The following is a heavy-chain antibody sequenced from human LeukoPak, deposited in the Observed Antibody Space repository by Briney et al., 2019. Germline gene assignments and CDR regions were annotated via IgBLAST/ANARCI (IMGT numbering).Heavy chain of an antibody. CDR3: AKAHLEIYAGSGSFDY. CDR1: GFTFSNYG. CDR2: IRYDGSNK. V-gene: IGHV3-30*02. D-gene: IGHD3-10*01. Sequence: GGSLRLSCAASGFTFSNYGMHWVRQAPGKGLEWVAFIRYDGSNKYYADSVKGRFTISRDTSKNTLYLQLNSLRAEDTAVYYCAKAHLEIYAGSGSFDYWGQGTLVTVSS. J-gene: IGHJ4*02.